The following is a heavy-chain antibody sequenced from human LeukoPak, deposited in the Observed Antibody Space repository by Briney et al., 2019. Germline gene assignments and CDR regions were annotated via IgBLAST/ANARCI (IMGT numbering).Heavy chain of an antibody. D-gene: IGHD3-10*01. CDR2: MNPNSGNT. J-gene: IGHJ6*02. CDR3: ASFYGSGSHNDYGMDV. V-gene: IGHV1-8*01. CDR1: GYTFTNYD. Sequence: GASVKVSCKAAGYTFTNYDINWVRQATGQGLEWMGWMNPNSGNTGYAQKFQGRVTMTRNTSISTAYMELSSLRSEDTAVYYSASFYGSGSHNDYGMDVWGQGTTVTVSS.